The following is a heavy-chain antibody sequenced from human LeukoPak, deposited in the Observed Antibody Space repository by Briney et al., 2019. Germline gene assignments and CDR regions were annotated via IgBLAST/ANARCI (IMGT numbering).Heavy chain of an antibody. CDR3: AREQSTSGHAGAFDI. CDR2: TWYGGS. J-gene: IGHJ3*02. Sequence: GKSLRLSCTTSGFTLWSHGMHWVRRAPGKGLEWVAVTWYGGSDYADSARGRFSVSRDIFGNTVYLQMDNLRVEDTALYYCAREQSTSGHAGAFDIWGQGTVVTVSS. V-gene: IGHV3-33*01. D-gene: IGHD5-12*01. CDR1: GFTLWSHG.